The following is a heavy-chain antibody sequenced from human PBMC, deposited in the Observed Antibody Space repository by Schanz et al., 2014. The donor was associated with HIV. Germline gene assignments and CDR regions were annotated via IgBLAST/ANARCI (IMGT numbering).Heavy chain of an antibody. CDR1: GFIFSNYG. Sequence: QVHLVESGGGVVQPGRSLRLSCVGSGFIFSNYGIHWVRQAPGKGLEWVAVIWYDGTNIDYADSVKGRFTISRDNSKNTLYLQMNSLRAEDTAVYYCARGSGPYYYYYGMDVWGQGTTVTVSS. D-gene: IGHD2-15*01. CDR2: IWYDGTNI. CDR3: ARGSGPYYYYYGMDV. V-gene: IGHV3-33*08. J-gene: IGHJ6*02.